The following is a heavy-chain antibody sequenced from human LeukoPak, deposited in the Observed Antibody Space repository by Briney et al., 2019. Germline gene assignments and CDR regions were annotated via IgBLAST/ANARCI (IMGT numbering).Heavy chain of an antibody. Sequence: GGSLRLSCAASGFTVSSNYMSWVRQAPGKGLEWVSVIYSGGSTYYADSVKGRFTISRDNSKNTLYLQMNSLRAEDTAVYYCAREFTIFGVVRNYMDVWGKGTTVTVSS. CDR2: IYSGGST. J-gene: IGHJ6*03. CDR1: GFTVSSNY. D-gene: IGHD3-3*01. V-gene: IGHV3-53*01. CDR3: AREFTIFGVVRNYMDV.